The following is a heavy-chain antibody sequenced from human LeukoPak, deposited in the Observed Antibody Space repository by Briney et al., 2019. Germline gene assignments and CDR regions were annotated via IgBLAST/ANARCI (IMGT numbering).Heavy chain of an antibody. CDR3: ARAGEGLPVDY. D-gene: IGHD5-12*01. Sequence: SSETLSLTCTVSDGSISSSSYYWGWIRQPPGMGLEWIGSIYYSGSTYYNPSLKSRVTISVDTSKNQFSLKLSSVTAADTAVYYCARAGEGLPVDYWGQGTLVTVSS. CDR1: DGSISSSSYY. J-gene: IGHJ4*02. CDR2: IYYSGST. V-gene: IGHV4-39*07.